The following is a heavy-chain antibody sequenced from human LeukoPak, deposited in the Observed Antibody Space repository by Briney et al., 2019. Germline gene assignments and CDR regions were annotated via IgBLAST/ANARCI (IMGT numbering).Heavy chain of an antibody. CDR1: GFTVSSNY. Sequence: PGGSLRLSCAASGFTVSSNYMSWVRQAPGKGLEWVSVIYSGGSTYYADSVKGRFTISRDNSKNTLYLQMNSLRAEDTAVYYCARIDSSGYYFPDYWGQGTLVTVSS. CDR2: IYSGGST. CDR3: ARIDSSGYYFPDY. J-gene: IGHJ4*02. V-gene: IGHV3-53*05. D-gene: IGHD3-22*01.